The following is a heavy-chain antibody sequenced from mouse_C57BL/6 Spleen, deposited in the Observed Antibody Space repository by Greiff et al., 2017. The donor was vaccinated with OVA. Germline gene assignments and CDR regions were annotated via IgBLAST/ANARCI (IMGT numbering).Heavy chain of an antibody. CDR1: GFSLTSYG. D-gene: IGHD2-5*01. CDR3: ASYYSNFLFAY. CDR2: IWGDGST. V-gene: IGHV2-3*01. Sequence: QVHVKQSGPGLVAPSQSLSITCIVSGFSLTSYGVSWVRQPPGKGLEWLGVIWGDGSTNYHSALISRLSISKDNSKSQVFLKLNSLQTDDTATYYCASYYSNFLFAYWGQGTLVTVSA. J-gene: IGHJ3*01.